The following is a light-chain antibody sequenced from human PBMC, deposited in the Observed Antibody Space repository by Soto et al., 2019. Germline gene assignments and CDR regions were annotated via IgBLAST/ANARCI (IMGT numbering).Light chain of an antibody. CDR3: QSFDTNLNAVV. V-gene: IGLV1-40*01. CDR1: SSNLGAGYD. Sequence: QSVLTQPPSMSGAPGQRVTMSCTGSSSNLGAGYDVHWYQQLPGVAPKLLIFDTTNRPSGVPGRFSGSKSGASASLAITGLLPEDEADFFCQSFDTNLNAVVFGGGTKLTVL. CDR2: DTT. J-gene: IGLJ2*01.